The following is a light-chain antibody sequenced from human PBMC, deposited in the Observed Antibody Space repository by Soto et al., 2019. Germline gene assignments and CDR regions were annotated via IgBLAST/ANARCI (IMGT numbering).Light chain of an antibody. CDR3: QQFNSYPS. J-gene: IGKJ4*01. V-gene: IGKV1-13*02. CDR2: DAS. Sequence: AIQLTQSPSSLSASVGDRVTITCRASQGISSALAWYQQKPGKAPKLLIYDASSLESGVPSRFSGSGSGTDFTLTISSPQPEDFATYYCQQFNSYPSFGGGTKVEIK. CDR1: QGISSA.